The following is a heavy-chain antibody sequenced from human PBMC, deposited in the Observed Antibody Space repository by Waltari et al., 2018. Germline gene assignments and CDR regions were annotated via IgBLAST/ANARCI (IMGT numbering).Heavy chain of an antibody. CDR3: ARVRRAARPHYFDY. J-gene: IGHJ4*02. CDR2: INHSGST. D-gene: IGHD6-6*01. V-gene: IGHV4-34*01. CDR1: GGSFSGYY. Sequence: QVQLQQWGAGLLKPSETLSLTCAVYGGSFSGYYWSWIRQPPGKGLEWIGEINHSGSTNYTPSLKSRVTISVDTSKNQFSLKLSSVTAADTAVYYCARVRRAARPHYFDYWGQGTLVTVSS.